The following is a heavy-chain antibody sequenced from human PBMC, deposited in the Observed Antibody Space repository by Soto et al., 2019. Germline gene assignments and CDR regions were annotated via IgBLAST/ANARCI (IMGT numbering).Heavy chain of an antibody. V-gene: IGHV3-30-3*01. D-gene: IGHD3-10*01. CDR2: ISYDGTNK. Sequence: GSLRLSCAASGFTFSTYTMHWVRQAPGKGLEWVALISYDGTNKYYADSVKGRFTIARDNAKNTLYVQMNSLRAEDTAVYYCARAGDLHWGQGTLVTVSS. CDR1: GFTFSTYT. CDR3: ARAGDLH. J-gene: IGHJ4*02.